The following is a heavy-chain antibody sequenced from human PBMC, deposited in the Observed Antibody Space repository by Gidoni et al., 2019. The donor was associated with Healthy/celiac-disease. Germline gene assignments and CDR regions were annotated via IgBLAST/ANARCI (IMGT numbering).Heavy chain of an antibody. CDR3: ARGDRKGQLVGFNYYYYYGMDV. J-gene: IGHJ6*02. V-gene: IGHV4-34*01. CDR2: INHSGST. D-gene: IGHD6-6*01. CDR1: GGSFSGYY. Sequence: QVQLQQWGAGLLKPSETLSLTCAVYGGSFSGYYWSWIRQPPGKGLEWIGEINHSGSTNYNPSLKSRVTISVDTSKNQFSLKLSSVTAADTAVYYCARGDRKGQLVGFNYYYYYGMDVWGQGTTVTVSS.